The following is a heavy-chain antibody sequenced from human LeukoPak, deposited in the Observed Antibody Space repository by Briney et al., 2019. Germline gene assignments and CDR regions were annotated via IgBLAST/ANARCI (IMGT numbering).Heavy chain of an antibody. D-gene: IGHD1-26*01. V-gene: IGHV3-48*03. CDR2: ISSSGSTI. Sequence: GGSLRLSCAASGFTFSSYEMNWVRQAPGKGLEWVSYISSSGSTIYYADSVKGRFTISRDNAKNSLYLQMNSLRAEDTAVYYCARLYSGSYPPGFWGQGTLVTVSS. J-gene: IGHJ4*02. CDR3: ARLYSGSYPPGF. CDR1: GFTFSSYE.